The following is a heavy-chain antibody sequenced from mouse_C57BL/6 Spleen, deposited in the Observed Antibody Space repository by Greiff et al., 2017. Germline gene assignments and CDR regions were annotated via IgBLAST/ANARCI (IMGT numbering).Heavy chain of an antibody. CDR3: ARGSYYAMDY. D-gene: IGHD1-1*02. CDR2: INPSSGYT. CDR1: GYTFTSYT. J-gene: IGHJ4*01. Sequence: QVQLQQSGAELARPCASVKMSCKASGYTFTSYTMHWVKQRPGQGLEWIGYINPSSGYTKYNEKFKDKATLSADKSSSTAYMQLSSLTSEDSTVYYCARGSYYAMDYWGQGTSVTVSS. V-gene: IGHV1-4*01.